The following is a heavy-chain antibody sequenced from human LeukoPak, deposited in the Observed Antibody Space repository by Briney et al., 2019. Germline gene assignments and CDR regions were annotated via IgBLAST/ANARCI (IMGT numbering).Heavy chain of an antibody. CDR1: GFTFSSYS. CDR2: ISSSGDTI. Sequence: GGSLRLSCAASGFTFSSYSMNWVRQAPGKGLEWVSSISSSGDTISYADSVKGRFTISRDNAKNSLYLQVISLRAEDTAVYYCARGPSIAARYDAFDIWGQGTMVTVSS. D-gene: IGHD6-6*01. CDR3: ARGPSIAARYDAFDI. J-gene: IGHJ3*02. V-gene: IGHV3-48*04.